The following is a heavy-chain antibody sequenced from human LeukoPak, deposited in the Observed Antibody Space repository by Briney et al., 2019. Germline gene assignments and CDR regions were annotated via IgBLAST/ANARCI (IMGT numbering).Heavy chain of an antibody. CDR2: IIPIFGTA. V-gene: IGHV1-69*13. CDR1: GGTFRSYA. Sequence: ASVKVSCKASGGTFRSYAFNWVRQAPGQGLEWMGGIIPIFGTANYAQKFQGRVTITADESTSTAYMELSSLRSEDTAVYYCARAGPYCSSTSCSFDYWGQGTLVTVSS. CDR3: ARAGPYCSSTSCSFDY. D-gene: IGHD2-2*01. J-gene: IGHJ4*02.